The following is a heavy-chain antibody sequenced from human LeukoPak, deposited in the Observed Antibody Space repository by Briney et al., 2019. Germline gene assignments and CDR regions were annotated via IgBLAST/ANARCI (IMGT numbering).Heavy chain of an antibody. V-gene: IGHV3-33*01. CDR1: GLTFSTYG. D-gene: IGHD3-22*01. CDR2: IWCDGSNK. J-gene: IGHJ4*02. CDR3: AREITYYYDSSGYLDY. Sequence: PGGPLRLSCAASGLTFSTYGMNWFGQPPGKGLEWVAVIWCDGSNKYYADSVKGRFTISRDNSKNTLYLQMNSLRAEDTAVYYCAREITYYYDSSGYLDYWGQGTLVTVSS.